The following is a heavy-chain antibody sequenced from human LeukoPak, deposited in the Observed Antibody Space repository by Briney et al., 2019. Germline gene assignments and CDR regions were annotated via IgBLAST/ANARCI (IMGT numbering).Heavy chain of an antibody. D-gene: IGHD3-16*02. V-gene: IGHV1-2*02. Sequence: GASVKASCKASGYTFTSYYMHWVRQAPGQGLGWMGWINPNSGGTNYAQKFQGRVTMTRDTSISTAYMELSRLRSDDTAVYYCAVAIGGVITFGGVIDNDAFDIWGQGTMVTVSS. CDR2: INPNSGGT. J-gene: IGHJ3*02. CDR3: AVAIGGVITFGGVIDNDAFDI. CDR1: GYTFTSYY.